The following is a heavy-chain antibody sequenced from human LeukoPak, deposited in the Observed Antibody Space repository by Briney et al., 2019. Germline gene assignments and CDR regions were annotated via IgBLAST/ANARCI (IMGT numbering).Heavy chain of an antibody. CDR2: MNPNSGNT. D-gene: IGHD6-19*01. CDR3: ARAGLGGVAVAGRLGY. J-gene: IGHJ4*02. V-gene: IGHV1-8*01. CDR1: GYTSTSYD. Sequence: ASVKVSCKASGYTSTSYDINWVRQATGQGLEWMGWMNPNSGNTGYAQKFQGRVTMTRNTSISTAYMELSSLRSEDTAVYYCARAGLGGVAVAGRLGYWGQGTLVTVSS.